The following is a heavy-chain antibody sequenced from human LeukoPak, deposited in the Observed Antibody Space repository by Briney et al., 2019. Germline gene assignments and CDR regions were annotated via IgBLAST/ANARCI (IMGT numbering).Heavy chain of an antibody. Sequence: PGGSLSLSCAVSGFTFRDYGMYWVRQAPGKGLEWVAFIRHDGNNKNYADSVKGRFTISRDNSKNMLYLDMNCLRIEDTALYYCANGVTTPDFWGQGTLVTVSS. CDR3: ANGVTTPDF. V-gene: IGHV3-30*02. J-gene: IGHJ4*02. D-gene: IGHD4-17*01. CDR2: IRHDGNNK. CDR1: GFTFRDYG.